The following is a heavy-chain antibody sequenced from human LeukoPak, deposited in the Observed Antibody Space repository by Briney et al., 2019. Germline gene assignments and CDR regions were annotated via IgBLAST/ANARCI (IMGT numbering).Heavy chain of an antibody. D-gene: IGHD2-2*01. Sequence: GGSLRLSCAASGFTFSSYAMSWLRQAPGKGLEWVSAISGSGGSTYYADSVKGRFTISRDNSKNTLYLQMNSLRAEDTAVYYCAKDPYCSSTSCYFVGYWGQGTLVTVSS. CDR1: GFTFSSYA. V-gene: IGHV3-23*01. CDR3: AKDPYCSSTSCYFVGY. CDR2: ISGSGGST. J-gene: IGHJ4*02.